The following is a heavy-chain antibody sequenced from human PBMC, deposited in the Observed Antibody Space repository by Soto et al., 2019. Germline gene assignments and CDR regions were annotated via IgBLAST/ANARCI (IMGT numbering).Heavy chain of an antibody. CDR1: GFTFSSYW. V-gene: IGHV3-7*05. D-gene: IGHD3-22*01. CDR3: ARGSEVDYDSSGPLDY. J-gene: IGHJ4*02. Sequence: GGSLRLSCAASGFTFSSYWMSWVRQAPGKGLEWVANIKQDGSEKYYVDSVKGRFTISRDNAKNSLYLQMNSLRAEDTAVYYCARGSEVDYDSSGPLDYWGQGTLVTVSS. CDR2: IKQDGSEK.